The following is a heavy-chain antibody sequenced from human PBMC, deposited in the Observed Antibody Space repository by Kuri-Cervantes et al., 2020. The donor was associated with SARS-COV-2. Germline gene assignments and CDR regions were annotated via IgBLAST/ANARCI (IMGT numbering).Heavy chain of an antibody. CDR3: AKWGTLPVPLVMYY. Sequence: GGSLRPSCAASGFTFSSNAMSWFRQAPGKGLEWVSAISGSGGSTYYADSVKGRFTISRDNSKNTLYLQMNSLRAEDTAVYYCAKWGTLPVPLVMYYWGQGTLVTVSS. J-gene: IGHJ4*02. CDR1: GFTFSSNA. V-gene: IGHV3-23*01. D-gene: IGHD3-9*01. CDR2: ISGSGGST.